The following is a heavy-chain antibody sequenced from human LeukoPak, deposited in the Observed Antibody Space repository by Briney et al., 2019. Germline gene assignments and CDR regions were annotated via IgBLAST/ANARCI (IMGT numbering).Heavy chain of an antibody. V-gene: IGHV1-2*02. CDR3: ARESGGYSYGYVGYYYYYMDV. Sequence: ASVKVSCKASGYAFTGYYMHWVRQAPGQGLEWMGWINPNSGGTNYAQKFQGRVTMTRDTSISTAYMELSRLRSDDTAVYYCARESGGYSYGYVGYYYYYMDVWGKGTTVTVSS. CDR1: GYAFTGYY. J-gene: IGHJ6*03. CDR2: INPNSGGT. D-gene: IGHD5-18*01.